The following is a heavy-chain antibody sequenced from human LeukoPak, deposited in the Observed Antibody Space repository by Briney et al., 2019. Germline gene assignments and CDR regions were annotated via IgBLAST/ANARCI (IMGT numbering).Heavy chain of an antibody. CDR2: ISSTSTSI. J-gene: IGHJ4*02. CDR3: ATYAGYTYEVEAPRPARGY. Sequence: PGGSLRPSSSASGFSSSYYNMNAVRPAPGEGVERGSYISSTSTSIYYAGSVVGRFSISRDKNSLYLQMNSLRADDTAVYYCATYAGYTYEVEAPRPARGYWGQGTLVTVSS. D-gene: IGHD5-18*01. CDR1: GFSSSYYN. V-gene: IGHV3-48*01.